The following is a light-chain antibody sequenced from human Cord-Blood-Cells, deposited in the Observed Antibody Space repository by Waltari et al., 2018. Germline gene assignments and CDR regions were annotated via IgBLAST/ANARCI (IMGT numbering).Light chain of an antibody. CDR3: SSYTSSSTVV. V-gene: IGLV2-18*02. J-gene: IGLJ2*01. CDR1: SRDVGSYNR. CDR2: EVS. Sequence: QSALTQPPSVSGSPGQSVTISCTGTSRDVGSYNRVSWYQHPPGTAPKLMIYEVSNRPSGVPDRFSGSKSGNTASLTISGLQAEDEADYYCSSYTSSSTVVFGGGTKLTVL.